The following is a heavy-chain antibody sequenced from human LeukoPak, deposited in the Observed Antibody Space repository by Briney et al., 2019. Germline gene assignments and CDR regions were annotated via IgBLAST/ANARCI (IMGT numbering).Heavy chain of an antibody. V-gene: IGHV3-74*01. Sequence: GGSLRLSCAASGFTFSSYWMHWVRQTPQKGLVWVSRINSDGSSTSHADSVKGRFTISRDNAKNTLYPQMNSLGAEDTAVYYCARDLLTGFDYWGQGTLVTVSS. CDR3: ARDLLTGFDY. D-gene: IGHD1-20*01. CDR2: INSDGSST. J-gene: IGHJ4*02. CDR1: GFTFSSYW.